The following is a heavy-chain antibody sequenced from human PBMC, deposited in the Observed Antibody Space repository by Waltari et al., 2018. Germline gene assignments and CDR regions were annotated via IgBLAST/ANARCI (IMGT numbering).Heavy chain of an antibody. V-gene: IGHV1-8*01. CDR2: MNPNSGNT. D-gene: IGHD5-18*01. J-gene: IGHJ5*02. CDR1: GYTFTSSD. CDR3: ARGLRYSYGSRGSGWFDP. Sequence: QVQLVQSGAEVKKPGASVKVSCKASGYTFTSSDIHWVRQATGQGLEWMGWMNPNSGNTGYAQKFQGRVTMTRNTSISTAYMELSSLRSEDTAVYYCARGLRYSYGSRGSGWFDPWGQGTLVTVSS.